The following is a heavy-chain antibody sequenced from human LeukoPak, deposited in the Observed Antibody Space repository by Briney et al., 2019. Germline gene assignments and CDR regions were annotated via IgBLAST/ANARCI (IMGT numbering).Heavy chain of an antibody. Sequence: SQTRSLTCAISGDSVSSNSAAWNWIRQSPSRGLEWLGRTYYRSKWYNDYAVSVKSRITINPDTSKNQFSLQLNSATPEDTAVYYCARVLPAVAGPDAFDIWGQGTMVTVSS. D-gene: IGHD6-19*01. J-gene: IGHJ3*02. CDR2: TYYRSKWYN. CDR1: GDSVSSNSAA. V-gene: IGHV6-1*01. CDR3: ARVLPAVAGPDAFDI.